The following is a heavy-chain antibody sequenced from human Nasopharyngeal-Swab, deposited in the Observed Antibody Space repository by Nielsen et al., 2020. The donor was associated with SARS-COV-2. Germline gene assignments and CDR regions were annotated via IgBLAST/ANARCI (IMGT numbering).Heavy chain of an antibody. CDR3: AKKLENILRYFDWLLDAFDI. CDR2: ISSTTYTT. Sequence: GGSLRLSCAASGLSISGYWMSWIRQAPGKGLEWISYISSTTYTTYYVDSVKGRFTISRDNSKNTLYLQMNSLRAEDTAVYYCAKKLENILRYFDWLLDAFDIWGQGTMVTVSS. D-gene: IGHD3-9*01. CDR1: GLSISGYW. V-gene: IGHV3-48*01. J-gene: IGHJ3*02.